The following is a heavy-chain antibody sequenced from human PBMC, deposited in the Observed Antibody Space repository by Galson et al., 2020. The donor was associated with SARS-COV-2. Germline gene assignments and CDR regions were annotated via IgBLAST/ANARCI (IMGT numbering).Heavy chain of an antibody. J-gene: IGHJ4*02. CDR2: IIPIFGTA. D-gene: IGHD3-3*01. Sequence: KISCKASGGTFSSYAISWVRQAPGQGLEWMGGIIPIFGTANYAQKFQGRVTITADESTSTAYMELSSLRSEDTAVYYCAASFTIFGVPTGVYFDYWGQGTLVTVSS. CDR3: AASFTIFGVPTGVYFDY. CDR1: GGTFSSYA. V-gene: IGHV1-69*01.